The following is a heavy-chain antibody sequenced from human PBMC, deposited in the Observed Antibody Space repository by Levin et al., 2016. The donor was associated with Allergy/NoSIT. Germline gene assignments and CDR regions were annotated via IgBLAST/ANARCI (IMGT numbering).Heavy chain of an antibody. J-gene: IGHJ6*02. V-gene: IGHV3-33*01. CDR2: IWYDGSNK. Sequence: WIRQPPGKGLEWVAVIWYDGSNKYYADSVKGRFTISRDNSKNTLYLQMNSLRAEDTAVYYCARGRRRYCSSTSCYYMGYYGMDVWGQGTTVTVSS. D-gene: IGHD2-2*01. CDR3: ARGRRRYCSSTSCYYMGYYGMDV.